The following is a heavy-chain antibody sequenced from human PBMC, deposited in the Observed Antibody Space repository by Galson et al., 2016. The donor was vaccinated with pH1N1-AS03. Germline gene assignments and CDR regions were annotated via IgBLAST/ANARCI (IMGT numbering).Heavy chain of an antibody. V-gene: IGHV3-74*01. J-gene: IGHJ4*02. D-gene: IGHD6-19*01. CDR3: ARDPDPNNIGWYYFDN. CDR2: IKSGGGDT. Sequence: SLRLSCAASGFTFSNYWMHWVRQVPGRGLMWVSGIKSGGGDTRYADSVKGRFIIPRDDAKNTLYLHMNSLRAEDTALYYCARDPDPNNIGWYYFDNWGQGILVTVSS. CDR1: GFTFSNYW.